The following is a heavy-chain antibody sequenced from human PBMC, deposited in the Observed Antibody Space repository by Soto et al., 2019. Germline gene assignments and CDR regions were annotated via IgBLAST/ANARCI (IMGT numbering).Heavy chain of an antibody. CDR1: GGSISNYY. Sequence: QVQVQESGPGLVKPSGTLSLACTVSGGSISNYYWSRIRQSPGMGLEWIANIYHSGTTNYNLSLKGRFSISIDSSKNQVSLRLKSVTAADTAVYYCARGGYRTLAWFDPWGQGTLVTVSS. CDR3: ARGGYRTLAWFDP. J-gene: IGHJ5*02. CDR2: IYHSGTT. D-gene: IGHD5-18*01. V-gene: IGHV4-59*03.